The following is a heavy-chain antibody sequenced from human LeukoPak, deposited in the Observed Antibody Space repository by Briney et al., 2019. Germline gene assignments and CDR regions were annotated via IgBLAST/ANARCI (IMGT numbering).Heavy chain of an antibody. Sequence: GGSLRLSCAASGFTFSSYAMHWVRQAPGKWLEWVAVISYDGSNKYYADSVKGRFTISRDNSKNTLYLQMNSLRAEDTAVYYCASGGYLVLIDYWGQGTLVTVSS. CDR2: ISYDGSNK. D-gene: IGHD5-18*01. V-gene: IGHV3-30-3*01. CDR3: ASGGYLVLIDY. CDR1: GFTFSSYA. J-gene: IGHJ4*02.